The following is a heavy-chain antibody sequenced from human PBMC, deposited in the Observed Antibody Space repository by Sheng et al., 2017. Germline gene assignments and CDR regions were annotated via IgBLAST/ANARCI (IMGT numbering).Heavy chain of an antibody. Sequence: EVEVVESGGGLVQPGGSLRLSCAASGFSFSDFWMHWVRQAPGKGLVWVSRISSDETTTTYVDSVKGRFTISRDNAKNTLYLQMDSLGAEDTAVYYCARDAPINYFYASGTMDVWGKGTTVTVSS. CDR2: ISSDETTT. V-gene: IGHV3-74*01. D-gene: IGHD2-2*01. CDR3: ARDAPINYFYASGTMDV. CDR1: GFSFSDFW. J-gene: IGHJ6*03.